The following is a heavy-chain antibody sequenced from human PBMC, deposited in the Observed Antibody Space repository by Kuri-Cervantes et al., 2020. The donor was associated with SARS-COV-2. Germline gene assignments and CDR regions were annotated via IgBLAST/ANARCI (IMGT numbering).Heavy chain of an antibody. CDR3: ARDHLLVTADY. Sequence: GGSLRLSCAASGFTFSSYGMHWVRQAPGKGLEWVSGINWNGGSTGYADSVKGRFTISRDNAKNSLYLQMNSLRAEDTAVYYCARDHLLVTADYWGQGTLVTDSS. CDR1: GFTFSSYG. D-gene: IGHD3-9*01. CDR2: INWNGGST. V-gene: IGHV3-20*04. J-gene: IGHJ4*02.